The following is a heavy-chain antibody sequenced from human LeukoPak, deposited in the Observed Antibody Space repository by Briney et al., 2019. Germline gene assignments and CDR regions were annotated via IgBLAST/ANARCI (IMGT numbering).Heavy chain of an antibody. V-gene: IGHV3-30*19. CDR3: ARGSGTYYPFDH. Sequence: GGSLRLSCVASGFKISDYYIHWVRQAPGKGLEWVAVTSYDGSNKYYADSVKGRFTISRDNSKSTVSLQMNSLRAEDTAVYYCARGSGTYYPFDHWGQGTLVTVSS. CDR1: GFKISDYY. CDR2: TSYDGSNK. D-gene: IGHD1-26*01. J-gene: IGHJ4*02.